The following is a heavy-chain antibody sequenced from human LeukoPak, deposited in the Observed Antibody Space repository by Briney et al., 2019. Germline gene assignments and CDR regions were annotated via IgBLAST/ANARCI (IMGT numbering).Heavy chain of an antibody. J-gene: IGHJ4*02. CDR2: ISSSGSTI. CDR1: GFTFSDYY. Sequence: GGSLRLSCAASGFTFSDYYMSWIRQAPGKGLEWVSYISSSGSTIYYADSVKGRFTISRDNAKNSLYLQMNSLRAEDTAVYYCARVSYDSSDLDFDYWGQGTLVTVSS. CDR3: ARVSYDSSDLDFDY. D-gene: IGHD3-22*01. V-gene: IGHV3-11*04.